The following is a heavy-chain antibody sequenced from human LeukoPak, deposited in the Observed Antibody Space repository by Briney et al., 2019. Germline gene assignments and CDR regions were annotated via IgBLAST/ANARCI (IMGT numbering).Heavy chain of an antibody. V-gene: IGHV3-23*01. D-gene: IGHD2/OR15-2a*01. CDR3: AKDSAKKYDDY. Sequence: PGGSLRLSCAASGFTFSSYAMSWVRQGPGEGLEWVSGISGSDGSTNYADSVKGRFTISRENSKNTLYLQMNSLRAEDTAVYYCAKDSAKKYDDYWGQGTLVTVSS. CDR2: ISGSDGST. J-gene: IGHJ4*02. CDR1: GFTFSSYA.